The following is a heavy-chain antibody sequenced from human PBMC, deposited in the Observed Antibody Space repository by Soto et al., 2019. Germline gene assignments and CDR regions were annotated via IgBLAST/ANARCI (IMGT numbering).Heavy chain of an antibody. Sequence: EVQLVESGGGSVQPGESLRLSCAASGFSFRDYDMHWVRQRKGKGLEWVSALGAARDPYYVGSVKGRFSVSRDNDPNSLFRHMNNLRVGDTAVYFWARAYLGRLPRRADYYYAMEVWGRVTTVTVSS. CDR1: GFSFRDYD. CDR2: LGAARDP. J-gene: IGHJ6*02. D-gene: IGHD1-26*01. CDR3: ARAYLGRLPRRADYYYAMEV. V-gene: IGHV3-13*05.